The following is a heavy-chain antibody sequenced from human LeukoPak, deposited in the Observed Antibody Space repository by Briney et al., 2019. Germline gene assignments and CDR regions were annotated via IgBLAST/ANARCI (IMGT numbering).Heavy chain of an antibody. CDR3: AKDRAGSGWYGLFDY. J-gene: IGHJ4*02. V-gene: IGHV3-23*01. CDR1: GFTSSSYA. CDR2: SSGSGGST. D-gene: IGHD6-19*01. Sequence: GGSLRLSCAASGFTSSSYAMSWVRQAPGKGLEWVSASSGSGGSTYYADSVKGRFTISRDNSKNTLYLQMNSLRAEDTAVYYCAKDRAGSGWYGLFDYWGQGTLVTVSS.